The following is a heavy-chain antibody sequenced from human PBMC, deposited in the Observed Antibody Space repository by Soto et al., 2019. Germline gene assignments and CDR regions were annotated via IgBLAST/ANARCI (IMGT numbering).Heavy chain of an antibody. D-gene: IGHD3-9*01. J-gene: IGHJ4*02. CDR1: GYTFTSYY. CDR3: ARAEWYYDILTGHYYFDY. CDR2: INPSGGST. Sequence: ASVKVSCKASGYTFTSYYMHWVRQAPGQGLEWMGIINPSGGSTSYAQKFQGRVTMTRDTSTSTVYMELSSLRSEDTAVYYCARAEWYYDILTGHYYFDYWGQGTLVTVSS. V-gene: IGHV1-46*03.